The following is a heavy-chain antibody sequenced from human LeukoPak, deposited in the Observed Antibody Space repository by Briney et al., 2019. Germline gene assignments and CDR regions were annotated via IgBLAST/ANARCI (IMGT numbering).Heavy chain of an antibody. CDR2: IYYSGST. J-gene: IGHJ4*02. CDR1: GGSISRYY. V-gene: IGHV4-59*01. CDR3: ARSRRYYDILTVYYEGEYYFEY. D-gene: IGHD3-9*01. Sequence: SETLSLTCTVSGGSISRYYWSWIRQPPGKGLQWIGYIYYSGSTNYNPSLKSRVTISVDTSKNQFSLKLSSVTAADKAVYYCARSRRYYDILTVYYEGEYYFEYWGQGTLVTVSS.